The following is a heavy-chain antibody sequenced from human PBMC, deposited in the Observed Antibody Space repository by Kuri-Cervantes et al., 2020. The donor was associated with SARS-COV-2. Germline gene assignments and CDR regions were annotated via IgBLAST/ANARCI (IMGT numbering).Heavy chain of an antibody. V-gene: IGHV1-46*01. Sequence: ASAKVSCKVSGYTLTELSMHWVRQAPGQGLEWVGIINPSGGSTSYAQKFQGRVTMTRDTSTSTVYMELSSLRSEDTAVYYCARDPTLSSGSYYSSFDYWGQGTLVTVSS. CDR2: INPSGGST. CDR1: GYTLTELS. CDR3: ARDPTLSSGSYYSSFDY. D-gene: IGHD3-10*01. J-gene: IGHJ4*02.